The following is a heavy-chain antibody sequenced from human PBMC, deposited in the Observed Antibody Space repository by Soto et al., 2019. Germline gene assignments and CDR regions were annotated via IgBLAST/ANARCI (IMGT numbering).Heavy chain of an antibody. CDR1: GGSISSYY. CDR3: ARAGYCSGGTCYYFDY. J-gene: IGHJ4*02. V-gene: IGHV4-59*01. Sequence: TLSLTCTVSGGSISSYYWSWIRQPPGKGLEWIGYIYYSGSTNYNPSLKSRVTISVDTSKNQFSLKLSSVTAADTAVYYCARAGYCSGGTCYYFDYWGQGTLVTVSS. D-gene: IGHD2-15*01. CDR2: IYYSGST.